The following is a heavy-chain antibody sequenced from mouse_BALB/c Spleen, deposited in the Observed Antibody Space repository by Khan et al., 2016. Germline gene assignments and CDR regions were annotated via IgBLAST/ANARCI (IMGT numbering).Heavy chain of an antibody. J-gene: IGHJ2*01. Sequence: EVQLQESGPDLVKPSQSLSLTCPVTGYSISSCYIWHWIRPFPGNKLEWMAYIHYSGSPNYNPSLKRRISITRDTSKTQFFLQLISVTTEDTATYYCTRGDYYGSGYWGQGTTLTVSS. CDR2: IHYSGSP. CDR1: GYSISSCYI. V-gene: IGHV3-1*02. CDR3: TRGDYYGSGY. D-gene: IGHD1-1*01.